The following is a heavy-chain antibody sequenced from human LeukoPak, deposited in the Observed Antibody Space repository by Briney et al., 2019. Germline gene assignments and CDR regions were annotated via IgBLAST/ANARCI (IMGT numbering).Heavy chain of an antibody. CDR1: GYTFTSYD. D-gene: IGHD3-10*01. CDR2: MNPNSGNT. V-gene: IGHV1-8*01. CDR3: ARACITMVRGVTNRGWFDP. J-gene: IGHJ5*02. Sequence: GASVKVSCKASGYTFTSYDINWVRQATGQGLEWMGWMNPNSGNTGYAQKFQGRVTMTRNTSISTAYMELSSLRSEDTAVYYCARACITMVRGVTNRGWFDPWGQGTLVTVSS.